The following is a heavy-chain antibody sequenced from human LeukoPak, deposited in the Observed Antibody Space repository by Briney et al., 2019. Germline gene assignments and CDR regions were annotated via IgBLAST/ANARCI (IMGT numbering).Heavy chain of an antibody. CDR1: GGSISSYY. Sequence: KPSETLSLTCTVSGGSISSYYWSWIRQPPGKGLEWIGYIYYSGSTNYNPSLKSRVTISVDTSKNQFSLKLSSVTAADTAVYYCARSTVGIGPGDWYFDLWGRGTLVTVSS. CDR3: ARSTVGIGPGDWYFDL. D-gene: IGHD4-23*01. J-gene: IGHJ2*01. V-gene: IGHV4-59*08. CDR2: IYYSGST.